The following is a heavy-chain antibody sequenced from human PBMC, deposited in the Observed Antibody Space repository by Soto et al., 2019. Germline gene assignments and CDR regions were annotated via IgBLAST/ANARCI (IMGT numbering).Heavy chain of an antibody. CDR2: INHSGST. V-gene: IGHV4-34*01. D-gene: IGHD2-2*01. J-gene: IGHJ4*02. CDR1: GGSFSGYY. CDR3: ARGLYCSSTSCYAFDY. Sequence: SETLSLTCAVYGGSFSGYYWSWIRQPPGKGLEWIGEINHSGSTNYNPSLKSRVTISVDTSKNQFSLKLSSVTAADTAVYYCARGLYCSSTSCYAFDYWGQGTLVPVSS.